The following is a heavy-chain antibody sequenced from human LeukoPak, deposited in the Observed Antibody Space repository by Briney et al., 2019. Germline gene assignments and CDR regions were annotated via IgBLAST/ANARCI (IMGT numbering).Heavy chain of an antibody. V-gene: IGHV3-21*01. J-gene: IGHJ3*02. CDR2: ISSSSSSL. D-gene: IGHD2-2*01. CDR1: GFSFSIYS. CDR3: ARGPLCSSTSCYVTGAFDI. Sequence: GGSLRLSCAASGFSFSIYSMNWVRQAPGKGLEWVSSISSSSSSLYYADSLKGRFTISRDNAKNSLYLQVNSLRDEDAAVYYCARGPLCSSTSCYVTGAFDIWGQGTMVTVSS.